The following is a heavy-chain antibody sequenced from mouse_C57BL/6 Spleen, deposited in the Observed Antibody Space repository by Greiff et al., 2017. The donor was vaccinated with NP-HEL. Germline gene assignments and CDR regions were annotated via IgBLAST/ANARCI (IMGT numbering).Heavy chain of an antibody. CDR1: GYAFSSYW. V-gene: IGHV1-80*01. D-gene: IGHD1-1*01. Sequence: VQLQQSGAELVKPGASVKISCKASGYAFSSYWMNWVKQRPGKGLEWIGQIYPGDGDTNYNGKFKGKATLTADKSSSTAYMQLSSLTSEDSAVYFGARSGDEYYNYFDYWGQGTTLTVS. CDR3: ARSGDEYYNYFDY. J-gene: IGHJ2*01. CDR2: IYPGDGDT.